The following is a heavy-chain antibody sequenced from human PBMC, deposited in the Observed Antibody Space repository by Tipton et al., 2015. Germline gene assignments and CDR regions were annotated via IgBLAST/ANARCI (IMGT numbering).Heavy chain of an antibody. Sequence: TLSLTCDVSGYSISSGYYWSWIRQPPGKGLEWIGSFFHSGNTFHNPSLRSRVIMSRDTSKNQFSLKLTSVTAADTAVYYCACQDYDSLTRDYQTVDYWGQGTLVTVSS. V-gene: IGHV4-38-2*01. J-gene: IGHJ4*02. CDR2: FFHSGNT. D-gene: IGHD3-9*01. CDR1: GYSISSGYY. CDR3: ACQDYDSLTRDYQTVDY.